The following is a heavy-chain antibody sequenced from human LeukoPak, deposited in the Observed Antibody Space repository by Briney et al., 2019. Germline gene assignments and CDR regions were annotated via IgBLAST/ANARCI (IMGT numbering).Heavy chain of an antibody. CDR2: ISWNRGSI. V-gene: IGHV3-9*01. D-gene: IGHD4-17*01. CDR3: SKDIYGDYVFYYFDY. Sequence: SLRLSCAASGFTFDDYAMHWVRQAPGKGLEWVSGISWNRGSIGYADSVKGRFTVSIDNAKNSLYLQMNSLRAEDTALYYCSKDIYGDYVFYYFDYWGQGTLVTVSS. J-gene: IGHJ4*02. CDR1: GFTFDDYA.